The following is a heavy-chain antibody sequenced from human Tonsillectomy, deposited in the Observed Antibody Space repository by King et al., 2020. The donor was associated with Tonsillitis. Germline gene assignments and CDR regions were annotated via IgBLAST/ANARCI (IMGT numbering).Heavy chain of an antibody. CDR3: AKEKNPSFWSGYDY. CDR2: ISYDGSNK. Sequence: VQLVESGGGVVQPGRSLRLSCAASGFTFSSYGMHWVRQAPGKGLEWVAVISYDGSNKYYADSVKGRFTISRDNSKNTLYLQMNSLRAEDTAVYYCAKEKNPSFWSGYDYWGQGTLVTVSS. CDR1: GFTFSSYG. D-gene: IGHD3-3*01. J-gene: IGHJ4*02. V-gene: IGHV3-30*18.